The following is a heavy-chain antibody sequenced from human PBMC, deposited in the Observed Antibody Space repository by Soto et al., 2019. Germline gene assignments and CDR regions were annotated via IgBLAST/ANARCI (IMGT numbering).Heavy chain of an antibody. D-gene: IGHD4-17*01. CDR3: ARDSGDYFSGMDV. Sequence: ASVKVSCKASGYTFTSNGLSWVRQAPGQGLEWMGWIGAYNVNTNYAQNLQGRVTMTTDTSTSTAYMELRSLRSDDTDVYYCARDSGDYFSGMDVWGQGTTVTVSS. J-gene: IGHJ6*02. V-gene: IGHV1-18*01. CDR2: IGAYNVNT. CDR1: GYTFTSNG.